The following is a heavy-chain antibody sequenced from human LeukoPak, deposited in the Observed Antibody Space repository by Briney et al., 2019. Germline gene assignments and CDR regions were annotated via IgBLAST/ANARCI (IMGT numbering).Heavy chain of an antibody. CDR3: ATYYYDSSGYGLFDY. Sequence: NPSETLSLTCTVSGGSISSYYWSWIRQPPGKGLEWIGYIYYSGSTNYNPSLKSRVTISVDTSKNQFSLKLSSVTAADTAVYYCATYYYDSSGYGLFDYWGQGTLVTVSS. D-gene: IGHD3-22*01. J-gene: IGHJ4*02. CDR2: IYYSGST. V-gene: IGHV4-59*01. CDR1: GGSISSYY.